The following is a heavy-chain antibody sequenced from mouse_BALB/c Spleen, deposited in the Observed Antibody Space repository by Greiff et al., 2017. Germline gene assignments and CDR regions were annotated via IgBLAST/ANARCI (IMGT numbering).Heavy chain of an antibody. J-gene: IGHJ3*01. CDR2: ISYSGST. V-gene: IGHV3-2*02. CDR3: ARSDEAFAY. CDR1: GYSITSDYA. Sequence: EVKLQESGPGLVKPSQSLSLTCTVTGYSITSDYAWNWIRQFPGNKLEWMGYISYSGSTSYNPSLKSRISITRDTSKNQFFLQLNSVTTEDTATYYCARSDEAFAYWGQGTLVTVSA.